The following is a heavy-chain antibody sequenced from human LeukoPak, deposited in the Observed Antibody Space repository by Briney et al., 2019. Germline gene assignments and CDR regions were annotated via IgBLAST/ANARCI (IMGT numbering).Heavy chain of an antibody. V-gene: IGHV4-39*01. J-gene: IGHJ4*02. Sequence: SGTLSLTCTVSGGSISSSSYYWGWIRRPPGKGLEWIGSVFYSGNTYYTPSLKSRVTISVDTSKNQFSLKLTSVTAADTGLYYCARRGDSGSWSAFDYWGQGTLVTVSS. CDR1: GGSISSSSYY. CDR3: ARRGDSGSWSAFDY. D-gene: IGHD6-13*01. CDR2: VFYSGNT.